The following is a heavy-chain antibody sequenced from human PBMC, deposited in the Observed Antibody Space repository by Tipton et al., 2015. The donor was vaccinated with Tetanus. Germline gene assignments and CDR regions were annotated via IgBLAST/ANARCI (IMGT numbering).Heavy chain of an antibody. CDR2: VWYDGSKQ. D-gene: IGHD2-15*01. J-gene: IGHJ4*02. Sequence: SLRLSCAASGFTFNGYGMHWVRQAPGKGLEWLALVWYDGSKQYYADSVKGRFTISRDNSKNTLYPQMNSLRAEDTAVYYCAREADCSGGSCFSGDFDNWGQGTQVTVSS. V-gene: IGHV3-33*01. CDR3: AREADCSGGSCFSGDFDN. CDR1: GFTFNGYG.